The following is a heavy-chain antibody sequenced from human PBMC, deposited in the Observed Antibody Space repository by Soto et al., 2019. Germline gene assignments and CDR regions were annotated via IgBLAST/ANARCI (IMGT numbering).Heavy chain of an antibody. CDR1: GGSMNSHDYY. CDR2: IHNSGST. V-gene: IGHV4-30-4*01. CDR3: ARGEVRGPFDI. J-gene: IGHJ3*02. D-gene: IGHD3-10*01. Sequence: QQQLQESGPGLVKPSQTLSLTCTVSGGSMNSHDYYWSWIRQPPGKGLEWIGYIHNSGSTCYNPSLKSRLTISSDMSKNQFSLRLNAVTAADTALYFCARGEVRGPFDIWGQGTKVTVSS.